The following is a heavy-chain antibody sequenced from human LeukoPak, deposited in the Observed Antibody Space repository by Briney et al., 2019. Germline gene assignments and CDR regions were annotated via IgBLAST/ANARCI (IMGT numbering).Heavy chain of an antibody. D-gene: IGHD6-19*01. CDR2: ISSSSSYI. CDR1: GFTFSSYS. J-gene: IGHJ4*02. V-gene: IGHV3-21*01. CDR3: ARGPWRSSGWYVDY. Sequence: GGSLRLSCAASGFTFSSYSMNWVRQAPGKGLEWVSSISSSSSYIYYADSVKGRFTISRGNAKNSLYLQMNSLRAEDTAVYYCARGPWRSSGWYVDYWGQGTLVTVSS.